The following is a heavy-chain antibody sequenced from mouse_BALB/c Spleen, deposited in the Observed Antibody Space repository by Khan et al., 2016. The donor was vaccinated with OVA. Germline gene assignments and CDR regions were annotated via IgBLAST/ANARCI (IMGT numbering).Heavy chain of an antibody. CDR3: VRFGSEGAMDY. D-gene: IGHD3-1*01. CDR1: GYTFTSYT. J-gene: IGHJ4*01. V-gene: IGHV1-4*01. Sequence: QVQLQQPGAELARPGASVQMSCKASGYTFTSYTMHWVKQRPGQGLEWIGYINPSSDYTNYNQKFKDKATLTADKSSNTAYMQLSSLTSEDSAVYYCVRFGSEGAMDYWGQGTAVTVSS. CDR2: INPSSDYT.